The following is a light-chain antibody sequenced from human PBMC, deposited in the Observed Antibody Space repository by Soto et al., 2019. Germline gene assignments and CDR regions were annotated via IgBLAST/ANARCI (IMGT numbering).Light chain of an antibody. CDR1: QSISSSY. J-gene: IGKJ1*01. Sequence: EIVLTQSPCTLSLCPGERSTLSCRASQSISSSYLAWYQQKPGQAPRLLIYGAPHRATGIPDRFSASGSGTDFTLTIRRLEPEDFAVYYCQQYATSPWTFGQGTKVDIK. CDR2: GAP. V-gene: IGKV3-20*01. CDR3: QQYATSPWT.